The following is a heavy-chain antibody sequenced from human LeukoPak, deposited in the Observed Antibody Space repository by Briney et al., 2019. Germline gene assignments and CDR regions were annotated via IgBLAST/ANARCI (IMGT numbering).Heavy chain of an antibody. CDR1: GFTVSSNY. V-gene: IGHV3-53*01. J-gene: IGHJ3*02. Sequence: GSLRLSCAASGFTVSSNYMSWVRQAPGKGLEWVSVIYSGGSTYYADSVKGRFTISRDNSKNTLYLQMNSLRAEDTAVYYCARGAVAGHDAFDIWGQGTMVPVSS. CDR2: IYSGGST. CDR3: ARGAVAGHDAFDI. D-gene: IGHD6-19*01.